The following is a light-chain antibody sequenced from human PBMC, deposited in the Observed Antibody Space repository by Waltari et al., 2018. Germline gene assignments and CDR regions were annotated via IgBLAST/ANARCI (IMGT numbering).Light chain of an antibody. Sequence: QSALTQPRSVSGSPGQSVAISCTGTSSDVGGYNYVSWYQQHPGKAPKIILYVVTKLPSGVPDRFSGSKSGNTASLTISGLQAEDEADYYCCSYAGSDTYVFGTGTEVTVL. V-gene: IGLV2-11*01. CDR3: CSYAGSDTYV. CDR2: VVT. CDR1: SSDVGGYNY. J-gene: IGLJ1*01.